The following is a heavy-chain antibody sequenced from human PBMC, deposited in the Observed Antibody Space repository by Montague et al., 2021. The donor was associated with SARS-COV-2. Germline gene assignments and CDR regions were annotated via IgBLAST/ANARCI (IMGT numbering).Heavy chain of an antibody. CDR2: IYYSGTT. V-gene: IGHV4-39*01. Sequence: SETLSLTCTVSGGSISSSNYYWGWIRQPPGKGLEWIGSIYYSGTTYYNPSLQSRVTISVDTSKKQFSLKLSSVTAADTAVCYCARKTYTSGWSQQFDYWGQGTLVTVSS. D-gene: IGHD6-19*01. CDR3: ARKTYTSGWSQQFDY. J-gene: IGHJ4*02. CDR1: GGSISSSNYY.